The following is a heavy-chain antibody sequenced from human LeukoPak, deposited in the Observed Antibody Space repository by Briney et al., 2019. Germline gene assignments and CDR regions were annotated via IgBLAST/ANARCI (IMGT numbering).Heavy chain of an antibody. Sequence: GGSLRLSCAASGFTFSNYSMNWIRQAPGKGLEWVSYISSSGSSIHYADSVKGRFTISRDNAKNSLFLQMNSLRAEDTAVYYCVRASYYYDTSGSPMGWFDPWGQGTLVTVSS. D-gene: IGHD3-22*01. V-gene: IGHV3-48*04. CDR2: ISSSGSSI. J-gene: IGHJ5*02. CDR3: VRASYYYDTSGSPMGWFDP. CDR1: GFTFSNYS.